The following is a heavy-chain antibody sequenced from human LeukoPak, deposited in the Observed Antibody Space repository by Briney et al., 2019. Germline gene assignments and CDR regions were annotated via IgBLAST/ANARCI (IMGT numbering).Heavy chain of an antibody. CDR1: GFIFSNYA. J-gene: IGHJ4*02. D-gene: IGHD6-19*01. Sequence: GRSLRLSCAASGFIFSNYAMSWVRQVPGRGLEWVSTSSRGDSTYVADSVKGRFTISRDNSKNSLYLQMNTVRAEDTAVYYCVKGPRPDITVAHTVENWGQGTLVTVSS. CDR3: VKGPRPDITVAHTVEN. CDR2: SSRGDST. V-gene: IGHV3-23*01.